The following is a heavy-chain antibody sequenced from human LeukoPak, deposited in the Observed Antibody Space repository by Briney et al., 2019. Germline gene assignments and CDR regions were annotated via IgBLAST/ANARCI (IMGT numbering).Heavy chain of an antibody. CDR3: ARDREDGGYSYGWD. CDR1: GFTFSSYS. J-gene: IGHJ4*02. Sequence: GGSLRLSCAASGFTFSSYSMNWVRQAPAKGLEWVSSISSSSSYIYYADSVKGRFTISRDNAKNSLYLQMNSLRAEDTAVYYCARDREDGGYSYGWDWGQGTLVTVSS. D-gene: IGHD5-18*01. CDR2: ISSSSSYI. V-gene: IGHV3-21*01.